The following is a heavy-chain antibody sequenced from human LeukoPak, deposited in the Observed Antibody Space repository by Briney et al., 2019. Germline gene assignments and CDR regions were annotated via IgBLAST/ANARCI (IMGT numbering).Heavy chain of an antibody. CDR1: GFTFSSYA. D-gene: IGHD3-22*01. J-gene: IGHJ4*02. CDR2: ISGSGGST. Sequence: GGSLRLSCAASGFTFSSYAMSWVRQAPGKGLEWVSAISGSGGSTYYADSVKGRFTISRDNSKNTLYLQMNSLRAEDTAVYYCAKGFYDSSGYYYGPLGYWGQGTLVTVSS. V-gene: IGHV3-23*01. CDR3: AKGFYDSSGYYYGPLGY.